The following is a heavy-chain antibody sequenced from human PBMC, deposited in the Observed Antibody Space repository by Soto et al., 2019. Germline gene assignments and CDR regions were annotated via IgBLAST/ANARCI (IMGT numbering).Heavy chain of an antibody. CDR3: ARDFYPLAYYFDY. V-gene: IGHV1-18*01. CDR1: GYRFTNHG. J-gene: IGHJ4*02. CDR2: ISGNDGKT. Sequence: ASVKVSCKASGYRFTNHGISWVRQAPGQGLEWMGWISGNDGKTKYARTFQGRVTMTTDTSTSTAYMEMNSLRHDDTAVYYCARDFYPLAYYFDYWGQGTLVTVSS.